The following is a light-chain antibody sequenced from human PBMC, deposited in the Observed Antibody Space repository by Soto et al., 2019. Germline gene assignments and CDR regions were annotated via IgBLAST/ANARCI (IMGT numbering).Light chain of an antibody. CDR1: SSDVGGYNY. CDR2: EVN. CDR3: SSYTTSKSCV. V-gene: IGLV2-14*01. J-gene: IGLJ1*01. Sequence: QSALTQPASVSGSPGQSITISCTGTSSDVGGYNYVSWYQQQAGKAPRLLIYEVNYRPSGVSDRSSGSKYGTTASRTISGLQAEDEADYYCSSYTTSKSCVFGTGTKVTVL.